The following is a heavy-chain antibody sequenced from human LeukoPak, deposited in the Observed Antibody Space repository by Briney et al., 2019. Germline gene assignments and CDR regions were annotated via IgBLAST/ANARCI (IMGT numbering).Heavy chain of an antibody. CDR1: GGTFSSYT. Sequence: GASVKVSCKASGGTFSSYTISWVRQAPGQGLEWMGRIIPILGIANYAQKFQGRVTITADKSTSTAYMELSSLRSEDTAVYYCARCRGSGDYLYYYYYMDVWGKGTTVTVSS. V-gene: IGHV1-69*02. D-gene: IGHD4-17*01. CDR3: ARCRGSGDYLYYYYYMDV. CDR2: IIPILGIA. J-gene: IGHJ6*03.